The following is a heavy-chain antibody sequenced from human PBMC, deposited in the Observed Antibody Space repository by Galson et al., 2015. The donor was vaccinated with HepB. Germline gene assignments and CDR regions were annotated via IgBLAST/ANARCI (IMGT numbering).Heavy chain of an antibody. CDR2: ISAHNGNT. J-gene: IGHJ6*02. D-gene: IGHD6-13*01. CDR1: GYTFSSYG. V-gene: IGHV1-18*04. CDR3: ARAVAAGDYYYGMDV. Sequence: SVKVSCKAAGYTFSSYGITWVRQAPGQGLQWMGRISAHNGNTNYAQELQGRVTMTTDTSTSTAYMELRSLRPDDTAVYYCARAVAAGDYYYGMDVWGQGTTVTVSS.